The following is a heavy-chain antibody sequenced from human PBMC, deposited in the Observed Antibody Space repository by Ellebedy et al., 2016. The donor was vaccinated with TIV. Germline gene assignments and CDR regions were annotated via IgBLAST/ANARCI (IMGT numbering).Heavy chain of an antibody. V-gene: IGHV4-34*01. Sequence: SETLSLTXAVYGGSFSGYYWSWIRQPPGKGLEWIGEINHSGSTNYNPSLKSRVTISVDTSKNQFSLKLSSVTAADTAVYYCARGVGYSSSWYGWFDPWGQGTLVTVSS. J-gene: IGHJ5*02. D-gene: IGHD6-13*01. CDR3: ARGVGYSSSWYGWFDP. CDR1: GGSFSGYY. CDR2: INHSGST.